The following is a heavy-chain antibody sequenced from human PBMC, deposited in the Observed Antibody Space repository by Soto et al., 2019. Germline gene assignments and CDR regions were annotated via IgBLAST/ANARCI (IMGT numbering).Heavy chain of an antibody. J-gene: IGHJ4*02. CDR2: IWYDGSNK. V-gene: IGHV3-33*01. CDR1: GFTFSSYG. D-gene: IGHD6-13*01. CDR3: AREGSWALPYFDH. Sequence: QVQLVESGGGVVQPGRSLRLSCAASGFTFSSYGMHWVRQAPGKGLEWVAVIWYDGSNKYYADSVKGRFTISRDNSKNTLYLQMNSLRAEDTAVYYCAREGSWALPYFDHWGQGTLVTVSS.